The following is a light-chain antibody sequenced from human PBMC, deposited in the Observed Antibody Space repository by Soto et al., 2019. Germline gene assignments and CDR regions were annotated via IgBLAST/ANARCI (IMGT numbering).Light chain of an antibody. CDR3: GAWDTSVSAWL. CDR2: DND. J-gene: IGLJ2*01. Sequence: QSVLTQPPSVSAAPGQKVTISCSGGGSNIGENSVAWFQQFPGTAPKLLIHDNDNRPSGIPDRVSGSKSGTSATLAITGLQPGDEDDYYCGAWDTSVSAWLFVGGTKLTVL. CDR1: GSNIGENS. V-gene: IGLV1-51*01.